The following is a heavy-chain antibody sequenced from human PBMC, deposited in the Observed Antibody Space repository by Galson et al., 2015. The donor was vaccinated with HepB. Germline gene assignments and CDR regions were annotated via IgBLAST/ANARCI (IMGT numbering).Heavy chain of an antibody. V-gene: IGHV4-39*07. Sequence: SETLSLTCTVSGGSISSSSYYWGWIRQPPGKGLEWIGSIYYSGSTYYNPSLKSRVTISVDTSKNQFSLKLSSVTAADTAVYYCASLIGWLRFKGLESLNNWFDPWGQGTLVTVSS. CDR3: ASLIGWLRFKGLESLNNWFDP. CDR1: GGSISSSSYY. J-gene: IGHJ5*02. D-gene: IGHD5-12*01. CDR2: IYYSGST.